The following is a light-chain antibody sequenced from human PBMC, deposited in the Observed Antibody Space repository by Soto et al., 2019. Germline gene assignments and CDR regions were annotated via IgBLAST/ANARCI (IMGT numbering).Light chain of an antibody. CDR3: QQYNNWPT. J-gene: IGKJ5*01. V-gene: IGKV3-20*01. Sequence: VLTQSPSTLSLSPGERATLYCRASQSVSNNYLAWYQQKPGQAPRLLIYGASNRATGIPDRFSGSGSGTDFTLTISRLEPEDFAVYYCQQYNNWPTFGQGTRLEIK. CDR1: QSVSNNY. CDR2: GAS.